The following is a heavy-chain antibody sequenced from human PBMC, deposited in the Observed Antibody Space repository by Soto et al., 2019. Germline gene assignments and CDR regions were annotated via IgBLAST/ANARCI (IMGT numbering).Heavy chain of an antibody. CDR3: ARVYYDILTGYSYYYYGMDV. D-gene: IGHD3-9*01. CDR2: IYPGDSDT. V-gene: IGHV5-51*01. J-gene: IGHJ6*02. Sequence: GESLKISCNGSGYIFTSYWIGWVRQMPGKGLEWMGIIYPGDSDTRYSPSFQGQVTISADKSISTAYLQWSSLKASDTAMYYCARVYYDILTGYSYYYYGMDVWGQGTTVTVSS. CDR1: GYIFTSYW.